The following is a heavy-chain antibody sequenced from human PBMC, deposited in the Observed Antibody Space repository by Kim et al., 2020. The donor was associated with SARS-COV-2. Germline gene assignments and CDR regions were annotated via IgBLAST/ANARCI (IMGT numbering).Heavy chain of an antibody. CDR2: ISYDGTTK. CDR3: ARKPTTSSWSYYFEY. CDR1: GFSFSNYA. D-gene: IGHD6-13*01. V-gene: IGHV3-30*04. J-gene: IGHJ4*01. Sequence: GGSLRLSCAASGFSFSNYAMFWVRQAPGKGLEWVALISYDGTTKYYADSVKGRFTISRDNSKSTLYLQMNSLRVAYTAVYFCARKPTTSSWSYYFEYWG.